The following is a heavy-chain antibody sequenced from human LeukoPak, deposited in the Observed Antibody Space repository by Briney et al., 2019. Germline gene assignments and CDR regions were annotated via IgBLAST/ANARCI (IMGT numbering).Heavy chain of an antibody. CDR1: GGSFSGYY. V-gene: IGHV4-34*01. CDR3: ARLGYSSSWYIGPRCNWFDP. D-gene: IGHD6-13*01. Sequence: SETLSLTCAVYGGSFSGYYWSWIRQPPGKGLEWIGEINHSGSTNYNPSLKSRVTISVDTSKNQFSLKLSSVTAADTAVYYCARLGYSSSWYIGPRCNWFDPWGQGTLVTVSS. J-gene: IGHJ5*02. CDR2: INHSGST.